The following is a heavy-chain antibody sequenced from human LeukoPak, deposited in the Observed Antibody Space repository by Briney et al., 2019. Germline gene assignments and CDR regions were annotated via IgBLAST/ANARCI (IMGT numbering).Heavy chain of an antibody. Sequence: GASVKVSCKASGYTFTSYGINWLRQAPGQGLEWMGWMNPNTGNTGYAQKFQGTVTMTMNTSTGTAYMELSSLKFDDTAVYYCARGGLRYCDSSSCFDNWYFDLWGRGTLVTVSS. J-gene: IGHJ2*01. CDR3: ARGGLRYCDSSSCFDNWYFDL. V-gene: IGHV1-8*02. CDR1: GYTFTSYG. CDR2: MNPNTGNT. D-gene: IGHD2-2*01.